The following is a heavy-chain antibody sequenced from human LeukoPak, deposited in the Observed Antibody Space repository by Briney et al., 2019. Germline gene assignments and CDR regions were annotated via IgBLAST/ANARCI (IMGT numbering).Heavy chain of an antibody. Sequence: GESLKISCKGSGYSFTSYWIGWVRQMPGKGLEWMVIIYPGDSDTRYSPSFQGQVTISADKSISTAYLQWSSLKASDTAMYYCARSHCSSTSCYPRNAFDIWGQGTMVTVSS. V-gene: IGHV5-51*01. CDR1: GYSFTSYW. CDR2: IYPGDSDT. D-gene: IGHD2-2*01. CDR3: ARSHCSSTSCYPRNAFDI. J-gene: IGHJ3*02.